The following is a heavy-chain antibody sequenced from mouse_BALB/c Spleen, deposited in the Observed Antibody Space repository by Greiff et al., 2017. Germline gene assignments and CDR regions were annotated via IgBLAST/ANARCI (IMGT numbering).Heavy chain of an antibody. CDR2: INPSSGYT. V-gene: IGHV1-4*01. D-gene: IGHD1-2*01. J-gene: IGHJ1*01. CDR3: ARSSGYVRWYFDV. CDR1: GYTFTSYT. Sequence: VKLMESGAELARPGASVKMSCKASGYTFTSYTMHWVKQRPGQGLEWIGYINPSSGYTNYNQKFKDKATLTADKSSSTAYMQLSSLTSEDSAVYYCARSSGYVRWYFDVWGAGTTVTVSS.